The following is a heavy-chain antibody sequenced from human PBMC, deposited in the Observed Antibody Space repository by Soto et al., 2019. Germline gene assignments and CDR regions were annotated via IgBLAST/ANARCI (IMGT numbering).Heavy chain of an antibody. J-gene: IGHJ6*02. CDR2: IYYSGST. CDR3: ARDRPKNDYYYYGMDV. Sequence: QVQLQESGPGLVKPSQTLSLTCTVSGGSISSGGYYWSWIRQHPGKGLEWIGYIYYSGSTYYNPSLKSRVTISVDTSKNQFSLKLSSVTAADTAVYYCARDRPKNDYYYYGMDVLGQGTTVTVAS. CDR1: GGSISSGGYY. V-gene: IGHV4-31*03.